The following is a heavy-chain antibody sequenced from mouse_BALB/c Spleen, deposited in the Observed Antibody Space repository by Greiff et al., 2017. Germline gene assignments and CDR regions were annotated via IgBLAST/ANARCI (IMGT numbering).Heavy chain of an antibody. Sequence: VQRVESGPGLVAPSQSLSITCTVSGFSLTSYGVHWVRQPPGKGLEWLGVIWAGGSTNYNSALMSRLSISKDNSKSQVFLKMNSLQTDDTAMYYCARGSYYGNYYAMDYWGQGTSVTVSS. J-gene: IGHJ4*01. V-gene: IGHV2-9*02. CDR3: ARGSYYGNYYAMDY. CDR2: IWAGGST. D-gene: IGHD2-1*01. CDR1: GFSLTSYG.